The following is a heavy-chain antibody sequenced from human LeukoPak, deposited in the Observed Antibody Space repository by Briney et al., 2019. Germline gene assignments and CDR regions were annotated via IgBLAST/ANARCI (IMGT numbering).Heavy chain of an antibody. CDR1: GYTLTELS. V-gene: IGHV1-24*01. D-gene: IGHD5-18*01. CDR2: FDPEDGET. Sequence: GASVKVSGRVSGYTLTELSMHWVRQAPGKGLEWMGGFDPEDGETIYAQKFQGRATMTEDTSTDTAYMELSSLRSEDTAVYYCATDQYSFGAFDYWGQGTLVTVSS. CDR3: ATDQYSFGAFDY. J-gene: IGHJ4*02.